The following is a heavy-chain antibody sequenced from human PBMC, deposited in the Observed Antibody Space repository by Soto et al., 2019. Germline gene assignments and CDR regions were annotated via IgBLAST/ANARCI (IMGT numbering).Heavy chain of an antibody. CDR3: ARLYCYDSSGYSNYYFDY. CDR2: IYYSGST. D-gene: IGHD3-22*01. V-gene: IGHV4-30-4*01. J-gene: IGHJ4*02. Sequence: LSLTCTVSGGSIISGDYYWSWIREPPGKGLEWIGYIYYSGSTYYNPSLKSRVTISVDTSKNQFSLKLSSVTAEETAVYYCARLYCYDSSGYSNYYFDYWGQGTLVTVSS. CDR1: GGSIISGDYY.